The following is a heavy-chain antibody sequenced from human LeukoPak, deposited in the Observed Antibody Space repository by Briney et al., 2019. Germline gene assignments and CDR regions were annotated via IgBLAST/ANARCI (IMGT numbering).Heavy chain of an antibody. D-gene: IGHD3-16*02. J-gene: IGHJ3*02. CDR3: ARRASLEI. V-gene: IGHV1-18*01. CDR1: GYTFSSYV. Sequence: ASVKVSCKASGYTFSSYVISWVRQAPGQGLEWMGWINAYNGNTKYVQKVQGRVTMTTDTSTSTAHMEVRSLRSDDTAVYYCARRASLEIWGQGTMVTVSS. CDR2: INAYNGNT.